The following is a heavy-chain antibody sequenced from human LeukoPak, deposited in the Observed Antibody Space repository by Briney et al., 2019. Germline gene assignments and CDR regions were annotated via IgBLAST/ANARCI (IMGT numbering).Heavy chain of an antibody. J-gene: IGHJ4*02. CDR2: IYSDGTT. V-gene: IGHV3-53*01. CDR3: ARAYGSGSYYIV. Sequence: GGSQRLSCAASGFTVSSNYMTWVRQAPGQGLEWVSVIYSDGTTYYADSVKGRFTISRDNSKNTLYLQMNSLRAEDTAVYYCARAYGSGSYYIVWGQGTLVTVSS. D-gene: IGHD3-10*01. CDR1: GFTVSSNY.